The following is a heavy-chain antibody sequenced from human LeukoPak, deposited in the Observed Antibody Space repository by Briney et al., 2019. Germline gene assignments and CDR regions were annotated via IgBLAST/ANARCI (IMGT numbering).Heavy chain of an antibody. D-gene: IGHD6-13*01. CDR1: GYTLTGYY. Sequence: ASVKVSCKASGYTLTGYYMHWVRQAPGQGREWMGWINPNSGGTNYAQKFQGWVTMTRDTSISTAYMELSRLRSDDTAVYYCARGPARYSSSWYDYWGQGTLVTVSS. V-gene: IGHV1-2*04. J-gene: IGHJ4*02. CDR2: INPNSGGT. CDR3: ARGPARYSSSWYDY.